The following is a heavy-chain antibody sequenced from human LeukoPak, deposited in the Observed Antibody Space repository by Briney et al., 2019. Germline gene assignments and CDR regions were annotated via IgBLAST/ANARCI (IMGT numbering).Heavy chain of an antibody. Sequence: GASVKVSCKVSGYTLTELSMHWVRQAPGKGLEWMGGFDPEDGETIYAQKFQGRVTMTEDTSTDTAYMELSSLRSEDTAVYYCATDSGGDYTGDAFDIWGQGTMVTVSS. V-gene: IGHV1-24*01. CDR2: FDPEDGET. D-gene: IGHD4-17*01. CDR3: ATDSGGDYTGDAFDI. J-gene: IGHJ3*02. CDR1: GYTLTELS.